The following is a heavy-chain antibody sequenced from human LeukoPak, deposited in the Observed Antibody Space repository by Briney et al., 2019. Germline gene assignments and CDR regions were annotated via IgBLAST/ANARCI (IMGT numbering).Heavy chain of an antibody. CDR3: ARDSDWSYYYYMDV. CDR1: GGSISSYY. D-gene: IGHD3/OR15-3a*01. CDR2: IYYSGST. V-gene: IGHV4-59*01. J-gene: IGHJ6*03. Sequence: SETLSLTCTVAGGSISSYYWSWIRQPPGKGLEWIGYIYYSGSTNYNPSLKSRVTVSVDTSKNQFSLKLSSVTAADTAVYYCARDSDWSYYYYMDVWGKGTTVTVSS.